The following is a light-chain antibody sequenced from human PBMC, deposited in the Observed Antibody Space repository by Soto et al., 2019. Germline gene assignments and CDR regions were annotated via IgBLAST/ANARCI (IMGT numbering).Light chain of an antibody. J-gene: IGKJ1*01. Sequence: EIVLTQSPGTLSLSPGERATLSCRASQSVTSTYLAWYQQKAGQAPRLLIYGASSRATGVPDRFSGNGSGTDFTLTITRLEPEDFALYYCQQYGDSPITFGQGTKVDIK. V-gene: IGKV3-20*01. CDR2: GAS. CDR1: QSVTSTY. CDR3: QQYGDSPIT.